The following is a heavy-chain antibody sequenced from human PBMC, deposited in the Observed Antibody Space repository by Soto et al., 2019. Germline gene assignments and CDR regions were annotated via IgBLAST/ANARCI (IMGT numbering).Heavy chain of an antibody. D-gene: IGHD3-22*01. J-gene: IGHJ4*02. CDR1: GFTFSSYG. V-gene: IGHV3-30*18. CDR2: ISYDGSNK. CDR3: AKIESYYDNSGDY. Sequence: QVQLVESGGGVVQPGRSLRLSCAASGFTFSSYGMHWVRQAPGKGLEWVAVISYDGSNKYYADSVKGRFTISRDNSKNPLYLQMNSLRAEDTAVYYCAKIESYYDNSGDYWGQGTLVTVSS.